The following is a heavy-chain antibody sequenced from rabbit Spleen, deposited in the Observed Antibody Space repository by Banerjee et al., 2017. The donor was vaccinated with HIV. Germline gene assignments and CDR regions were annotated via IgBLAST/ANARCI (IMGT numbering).Heavy chain of an antibody. CDR1: GFSFSGGYD. V-gene: IGHV1S45*01. CDR2: IYSTIEYT. D-gene: IGHD4-1*01. J-gene: IGHJ4*01. CDR3: ARVSGTSGWGEDL. Sequence: QEQLEESGGDLVKPEGSLTLTCTASGFSFSGGYDMCWVRQAPGKGLEWIGYIYSTIEYTYYASWAKGRFTISKTSSTTVTLQMTSLTVADTATYFCARVSGTSGWGEDLWGPGTLVTVS.